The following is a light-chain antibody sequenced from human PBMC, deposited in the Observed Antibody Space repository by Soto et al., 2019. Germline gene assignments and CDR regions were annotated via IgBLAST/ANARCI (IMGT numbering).Light chain of an antibody. J-gene: IGKJ1*01. CDR1: QSVRSN. V-gene: IGKV3-15*01. CDR2: DTS. CDR3: QHYNNGPR. Sequence: EIVLTQSPGTLSLSPGERATLSCRASQSVRSNLAWYLQKPGQAPRLLIYDTSTRATGVPARFSGSRSGPEFTLTINSLQSEDFAVYYCQHYNNGPRFGQGTKVDNK.